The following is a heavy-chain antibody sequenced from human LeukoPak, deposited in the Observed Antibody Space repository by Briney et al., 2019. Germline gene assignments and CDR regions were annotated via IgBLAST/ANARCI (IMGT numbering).Heavy chain of an antibody. J-gene: IGHJ4*02. Sequence: VGSLRLSCAASGYSFSGYSINWVRQAPGRGREWVSYISVRSNYIYYADSVRGRFRISRDDARDSLYLQMNSLRAEDTAVYYCVRLRRNSDTSGFYYYYDFWGQGTLVTVSS. CDR3: VRLRRNSDTSGFYYYYDF. CDR2: ISVRSNYI. CDR1: GYSFSGYS. D-gene: IGHD3-22*01. V-gene: IGHV3-21*01.